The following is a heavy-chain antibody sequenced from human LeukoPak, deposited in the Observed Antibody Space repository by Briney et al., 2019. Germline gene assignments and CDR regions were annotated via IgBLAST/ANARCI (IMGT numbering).Heavy chain of an antibody. CDR2: IWYDGSNK. CDR1: GFTFSSYG. D-gene: IGHD3-22*01. CDR3: AKDTTYDSSGYIYYYGMDV. V-gene: IGHV3-33*06. Sequence: PGRSLRLSCAASGFTFSSYGMHWVRQAPGKGLEWVAVIWYDGSNKYYADSVKGRFTISRDNSKNTLYLQMNSLRAEDTAVYYCAKDTTYDSSGYIYYYGMDVWGQGTTVTVSS. J-gene: IGHJ6*02.